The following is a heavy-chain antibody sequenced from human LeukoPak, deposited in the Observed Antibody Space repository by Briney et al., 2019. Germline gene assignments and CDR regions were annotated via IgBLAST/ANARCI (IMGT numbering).Heavy chain of an antibody. Sequence: EASVKVSCKVSGYTFTSYGISWVRQAPGQGLEWMGWISAYNGNTNYAQKLQGRVTMTTDTSTSTAYMELRSLRSDDTAVYYCARDPPGGYYDSSGLGYYWGQGTLVTVSS. CDR2: ISAYNGNT. CDR3: ARDPPGGYYDSSGLGYY. D-gene: IGHD3-22*01. V-gene: IGHV1-18*01. J-gene: IGHJ4*02. CDR1: GYTFTSYG.